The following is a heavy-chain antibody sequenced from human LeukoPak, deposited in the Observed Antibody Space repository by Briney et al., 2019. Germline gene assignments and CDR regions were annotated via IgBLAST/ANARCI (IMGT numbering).Heavy chain of an antibody. V-gene: IGHV3-23*01. CDR1: GVTLSTST. D-gene: IGHD3-22*01. Sequence: GSLRLSCAAPGVTLSTSTLSCVRPAPREGLAWVSPICGSGNYIYYADCVKGRFTIYRDNSKNTLYVKMNSLRAEDTAVYYCANLYVSVCYYIAWGQGALVTVSS. J-gene: IGHJ5*02. CDR2: ICGSGNYI. CDR3: ANLYVSVCYYIA.